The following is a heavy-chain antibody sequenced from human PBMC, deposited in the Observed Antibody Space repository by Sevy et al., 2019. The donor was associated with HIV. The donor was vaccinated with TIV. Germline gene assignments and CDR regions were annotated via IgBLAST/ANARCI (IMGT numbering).Heavy chain of an antibody. Sequence: GGSLRLSCAASGFTFSSYSMNWVRQAPGKGLEWVSSISSSSSYIYYADSVKGRFTISRDNAKNSLYLQMNSLRAEDRAVYYCAREQYDSSGYFDYWGQGTLVTVSS. D-gene: IGHD3-22*01. CDR3: AREQYDSSGYFDY. CDR2: ISSSSSYI. CDR1: GFTFSSYS. V-gene: IGHV3-21*01. J-gene: IGHJ4*02.